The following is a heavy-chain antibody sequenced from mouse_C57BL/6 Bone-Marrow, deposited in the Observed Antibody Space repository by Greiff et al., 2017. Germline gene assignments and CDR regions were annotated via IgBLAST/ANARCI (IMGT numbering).Heavy chain of an antibody. D-gene: IGHD1-1*01. CDR1: GYTFTSYW. V-gene: IGHV1-64*01. Sequence: QVQLQQPGAELVKPGASVKLSCKASGYTFTSYWMHWVQRRPGRGLEWSGMLHPNSGSTNYNEKFKSKATLTVDKSSSTAYMLLSSLTSDDSAVYYCARSRYYGSSWYFDVWGTGTTVTVSS. J-gene: IGHJ1*03. CDR3: ARSRYYGSSWYFDV. CDR2: LHPNSGST.